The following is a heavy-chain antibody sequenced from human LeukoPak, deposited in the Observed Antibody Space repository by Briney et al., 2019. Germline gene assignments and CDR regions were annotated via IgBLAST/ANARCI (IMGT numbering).Heavy chain of an antibody. CDR3: ASKSGADGSGSFDY. V-gene: IGHV1-18*04. CDR1: GYTFTGYY. Sequence: ASVKVSCKASGYTFTGYYMHWVRQAPGQGLEWMGWISAYNGNTNYAQKLQGRVTMTTDTSTSTAYMELRSLRSDDTAVYYCASKSGADGSGSFDYWGQGTLVTVSS. CDR2: ISAYNGNT. D-gene: IGHD3-10*01. J-gene: IGHJ4*02.